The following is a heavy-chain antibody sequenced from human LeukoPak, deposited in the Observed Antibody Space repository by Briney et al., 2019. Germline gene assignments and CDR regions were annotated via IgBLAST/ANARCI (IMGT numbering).Heavy chain of an antibody. D-gene: IGHD3-22*01. Sequence: GGSLRLSCAASGFTFSGYAMSWVRQAPGKGLEWVSAISGSGGSTYYADSVKGRFTISRDNSKNTLYLQMNSLRAEDTAVYYCASRLITYYYDSSGYGDAFDIWGQGTMVTVPS. CDR1: GFTFSGYA. V-gene: IGHV3-23*01. J-gene: IGHJ3*02. CDR2: ISGSGGST. CDR3: ASRLITYYYDSSGYGDAFDI.